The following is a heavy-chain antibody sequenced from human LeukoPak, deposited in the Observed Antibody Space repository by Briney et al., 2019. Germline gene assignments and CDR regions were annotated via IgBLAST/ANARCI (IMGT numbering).Heavy chain of an antibody. V-gene: IGHV3-7*01. CDR2: INEEGSVK. CDR3: ARDSAYNAFDI. J-gene: IGHJ3*02. D-gene: IGHD5-12*01. CDR1: GFKFSRSW. Sequence: PGGSLRLSCAASGFKFSRSWMTWVRQAPGEGLEWLGNINEEGSVKNYVGSVKGRFTISRDNAKNSFYLQMNSLSAEDTAVHYCARDSAYNAFDIWGQGTMVTVAS.